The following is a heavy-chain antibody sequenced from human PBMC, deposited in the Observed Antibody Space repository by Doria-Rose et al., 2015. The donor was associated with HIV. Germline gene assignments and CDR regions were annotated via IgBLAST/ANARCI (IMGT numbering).Heavy chain of an antibody. V-gene: IGHV2-26*01. CDR3: ARIKSSRWYHKYYFDF. D-gene: IGHD6-13*01. Sequence: QITLKESGPVLVKPTETLTLTCTVSGVSLSSPGMGVSWIRQPPGKALEWLANIFSDDERSYKTSLQSRLTISRGNSKRQVVLTMTDMDPVDTATYYCARIKSSRWYHKYYFDFWGQGTLVIVSA. J-gene: IGHJ4*02. CDR1: GVSLSSPGMG. CDR2: IFSDDER.